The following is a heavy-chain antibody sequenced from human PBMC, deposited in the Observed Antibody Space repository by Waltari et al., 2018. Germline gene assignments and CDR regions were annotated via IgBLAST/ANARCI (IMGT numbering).Heavy chain of an antibody. Sequence: EVQVVESGGGLVQPGGSLKLSCATSGFSFSGSSIHWVRQTSEKGLEWVGRIRREPYNYATAYSASVKGRFTISRDDSKNTAFLQMNSLMTEDTAVYYCSGGEVTGTDFWGQGTLVTVSS. CDR3: SGGEVTGTDF. V-gene: IGHV3-73*01. J-gene: IGHJ4*02. CDR2: IRREPYNYAT. D-gene: IGHD6-19*01. CDR1: GFSFSGSS.